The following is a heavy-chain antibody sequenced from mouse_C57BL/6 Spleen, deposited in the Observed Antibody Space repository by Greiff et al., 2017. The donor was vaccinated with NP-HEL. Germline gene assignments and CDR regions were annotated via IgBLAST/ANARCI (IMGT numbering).Heavy chain of an antibody. CDR2: IYPRSGNT. J-gene: IGHJ4*01. CDR3: ARGSLDSSGYAYAMDY. V-gene: IGHV1-81*01. Sequence: LEESGAELARPGASVKLSCKASGYTFTSYGISWVKQRTGQGLEWIGEIYPRSGNTYYTEKFKGKATLTADKSSSTAYMELRSLTSEDSAVYFCARGSLDSSGYAYAMDYWGQGTSVTVSS. D-gene: IGHD3-2*02. CDR1: GYTFTSYG.